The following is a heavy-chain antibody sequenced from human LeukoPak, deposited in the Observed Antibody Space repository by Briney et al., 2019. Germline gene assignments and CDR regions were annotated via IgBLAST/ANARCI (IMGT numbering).Heavy chain of an antibody. V-gene: IGHV1-2*06. CDR1: GYSLTGYH. CDR2: INPNSGDT. J-gene: IGHJ4*02. Sequence: ASVKVSCKASGYSLTGYHMHWVRQAPGQGLEWMGRINPNSGDTNYAQKFQGRVTMARDTSISTAYMELSRLRSDDTAVYYCARGRTYYDFWSGSPNFDYWGQGTLVTVSS. CDR3: ARGRTYYDFWSGSPNFDY. D-gene: IGHD3-3*01.